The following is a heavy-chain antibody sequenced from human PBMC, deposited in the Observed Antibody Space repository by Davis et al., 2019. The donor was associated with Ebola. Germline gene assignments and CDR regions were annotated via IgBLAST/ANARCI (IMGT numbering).Heavy chain of an antibody. CDR1: GFTFSSYW. Sequence: PGGSLRLSCAASGFTFSSYWMHWVRQAPGKGLVWVSRINSDGSSTSYADSVKGRFTLSRDNAQNTLYGQMNSLRDEDTAVYYCASTPAAGTAFHIWGQGTMVTVSS. CDR2: INSDGSST. V-gene: IGHV3-74*01. CDR3: ASTPAAGTAFHI. J-gene: IGHJ3*02. D-gene: IGHD6-13*01.